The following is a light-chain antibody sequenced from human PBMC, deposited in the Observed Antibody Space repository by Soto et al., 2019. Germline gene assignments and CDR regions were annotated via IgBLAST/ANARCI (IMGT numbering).Light chain of an antibody. J-gene: IGKJ5*01. CDR3: QQYHTLPIT. CDR1: QSFSSSY. CDR2: GAS. Sequence: ETVLTLSPGTLSFSPGDRATLSCRASQSFSSSYLAWYQQKPGQAPRLLIYGASSRATGIPDRFSGSGSGTDFTLTISRLEPEDFAVYYCQQYHTLPITFGQGTRLEIK. V-gene: IGKV3-20*01.